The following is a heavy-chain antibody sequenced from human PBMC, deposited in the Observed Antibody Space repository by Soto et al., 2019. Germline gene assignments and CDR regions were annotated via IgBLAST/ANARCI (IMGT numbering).Heavy chain of an antibody. D-gene: IGHD4-17*01. CDR3: AKDRRTNYGVGMDV. CDR1: GFTFSSYG. CDR2: ISYDGSNK. Sequence: QVQLVESGGGVVQPGRSLRLSCAASGFTFSSYGMHWVRQAPGKGLEWVAVISYDGSNKYYGDSGKGRFTISRDNSKKTLYLQMNSLRAEDTAVYYCAKDRRTNYGVGMDVWGQGATVTVSS. V-gene: IGHV3-30*18. J-gene: IGHJ6*02.